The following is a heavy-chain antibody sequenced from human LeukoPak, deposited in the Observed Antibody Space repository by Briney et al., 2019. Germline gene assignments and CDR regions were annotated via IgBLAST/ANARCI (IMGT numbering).Heavy chain of an antibody. J-gene: IGHJ4*02. Sequence: GGSLRLSCAASGFTFSSYWMHWVRQTPGKGLVWVSRISPDGSSTNYADSVRGRFTISRDNSKHTLYLEMNSLKVDDTAIYYCAKDLISPRRVGSSEKLDYWGQGTLVTVSS. CDR2: ISPDGSST. D-gene: IGHD3-10*01. CDR1: GFTFSSYW. V-gene: IGHV3-74*01. CDR3: AKDLISPRRVGSSEKLDY.